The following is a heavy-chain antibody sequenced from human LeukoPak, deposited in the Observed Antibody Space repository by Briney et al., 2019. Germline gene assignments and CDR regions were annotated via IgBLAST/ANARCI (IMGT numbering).Heavy chain of an antibody. V-gene: IGHV3-7*01. CDR2: INQDGSEK. J-gene: IGHJ4*02. Sequence: GGSLRLSCAASGTTFDSHYMTWVHQTPEKGLEWVANINQDGSEKNYVDSVKGRLTISRDNAKKSLYLQMNSLRAEDTAVYYCAGAAGWESAYWGQGTLVTVSS. CDR1: GTTFDSHY. CDR3: AGAAGWESAY. D-gene: IGHD1-26*01.